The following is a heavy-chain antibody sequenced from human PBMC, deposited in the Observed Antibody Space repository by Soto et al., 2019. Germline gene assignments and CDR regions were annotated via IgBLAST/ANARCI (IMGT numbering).Heavy chain of an antibody. J-gene: IGHJ6*02. CDR1: GFTFSSYG. CDR2: IWYDGSNK. CDR3: ARDPYSSGWYLPYYYYYGMDV. V-gene: IGHV3-33*01. D-gene: IGHD6-19*01. Sequence: QVQLVESGGGVVQPGRSLRLSCAASGFTFSSYGMHWVRQAPGKGLEWVAVIWYDGSNKYYADSVKGRFTISRDNSKNTLYLQMNSVRAEDTAVYYCARDPYSSGWYLPYYYYYGMDVWGQGTTVIVSS.